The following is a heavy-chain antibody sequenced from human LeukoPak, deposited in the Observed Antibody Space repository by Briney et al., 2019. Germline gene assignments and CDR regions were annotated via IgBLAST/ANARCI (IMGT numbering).Heavy chain of an antibody. CDR1: GYTFTSYA. D-gene: IGHD3-10*01. J-gene: IGHJ3*02. CDR2: INAGNGNT. CDR3: ARDLITMVREGAFGI. V-gene: IGHV1-3*01. Sequence: GASVKVSCKASGYTFTSYAMHWVRQAPGQRLEWMGWINAGNGNTKYSQKFQGRVTITRDTSASTAYMELSSLRSEDTAVYYCARDLITMVREGAFGIWGQGTMVTVSS.